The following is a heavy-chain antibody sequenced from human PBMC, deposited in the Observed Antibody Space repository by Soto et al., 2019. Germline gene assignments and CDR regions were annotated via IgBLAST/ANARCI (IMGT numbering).Heavy chain of an antibody. D-gene: IGHD3-3*01. CDR2: ISWNSGSI. CDR3: AKSQKDDFWSGYYGRGGRDWFDP. CDR1: GFTFDDYA. V-gene: IGHV3-9*01. J-gene: IGHJ5*02. Sequence: PGGSLRLSCAASGFTFDDYAMHWVRQAPGKGLEWVSGISWNSGSIGYADSVKGRFTISRDNAKNSLYLQMNSLRAEDTALYYCAKSQKDDFWSGYYGRGGRDWFDPWGQGTLVTVSS.